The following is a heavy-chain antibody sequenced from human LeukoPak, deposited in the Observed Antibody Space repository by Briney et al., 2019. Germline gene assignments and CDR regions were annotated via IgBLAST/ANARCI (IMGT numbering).Heavy chain of an antibody. J-gene: IGHJ4*02. CDR3: ARRTYGSAPIDY. Sequence: PGGSLRLSCAASGFTFSSYWGWIRQPPGKGLEWIGSIYYSGSTYYNPSLKSRVTISVDTSKNQFSLKLSSVTAADAAVYYCARRTYGSAPIDYWGQGTLVTVSS. D-gene: IGHD3-10*01. CDR2: IYYSGST. CDR1: GFTFSSY. V-gene: IGHV4-39*01.